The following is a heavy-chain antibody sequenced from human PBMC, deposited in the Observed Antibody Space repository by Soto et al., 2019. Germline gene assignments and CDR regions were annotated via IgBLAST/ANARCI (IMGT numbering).Heavy chain of an antibody. CDR2: IWPSDSDT. V-gene: IGHV5-51*01. Sequence: GESLKISGEGSGFSFTSHWIGWVRQVPGKGLEWMGIIWPSDSDTRYSPSFQGQVTISADKSINTATLQWSSLKASDTAIYYCARQTTPTHALDIWGKGTMVTVSS. D-gene: IGHD4-17*01. CDR1: GFSFTSHW. J-gene: IGHJ3*02. CDR3: ARQTTPTHALDI.